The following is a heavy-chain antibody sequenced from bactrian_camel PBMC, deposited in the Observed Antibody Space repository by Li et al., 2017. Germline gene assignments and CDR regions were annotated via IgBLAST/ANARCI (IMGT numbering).Heavy chain of an antibody. CDR2: IDMDGRT. CDR1: GFTFRGRC. Sequence: VQLVESGGGSVEAGETLTLSCAASGFTFRGRCMGWFRQSPGQERAGVADIDMDGRTSYAESVKGRFAISRDNAEGTVYLEMNSLKVEDTAMYYCVAARYCKTAADLDRYLEVGGHGTQVTVS. CDR3: VAARYCKTAADLDRYLEV. D-gene: IGHD5*01. V-gene: IGHV3S10*01. J-gene: IGHJ2*01.